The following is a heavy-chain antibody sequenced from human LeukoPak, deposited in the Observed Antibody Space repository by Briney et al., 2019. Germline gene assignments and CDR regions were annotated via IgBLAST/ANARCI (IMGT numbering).Heavy chain of an antibody. CDR1: GYSFNTYW. D-gene: IGHD4-17*01. CDR3: ARPADYGDFPLDS. J-gene: IGHJ4*02. V-gene: IGHV5-51*01. Sequence: GESLKISCKGSGYSFNTYWIGWVRQMPGKGLEWMGIIYPGDSDTRYSPSFQGQVTISADKSISTAYLQWSSLKASDTAMYYCARPADYGDFPLDSWGQGTLVTVSS. CDR2: IYPGDSDT.